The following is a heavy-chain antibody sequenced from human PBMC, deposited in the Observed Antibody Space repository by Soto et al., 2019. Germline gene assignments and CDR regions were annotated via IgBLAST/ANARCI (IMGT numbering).Heavy chain of an antibody. V-gene: IGHV1-69*13. Sequence: SVKVSCKASGGTFSSYAISWVRQAPGQGLEWMGEIIPIFGTSNYAQKFQGRVTITADESTSTAHMQLSSLRSEETAVYYCATRDGYYKFDYWGQGTLVTVSS. CDR1: GGTFSSYA. CDR3: ATRDGYYKFDY. J-gene: IGHJ4*02. D-gene: IGHD1-26*01. CDR2: IIPIFGTS.